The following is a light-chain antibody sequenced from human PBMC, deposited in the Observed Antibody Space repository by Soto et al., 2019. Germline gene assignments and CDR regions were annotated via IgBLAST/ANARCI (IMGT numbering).Light chain of an antibody. CDR1: RGLVFTDGNTY. CDR2: TVS. Sequence: DVMMTQSPLYLPVTLGQAASISCRSSRGLVFTDGNTYLNWFHQRPGQSPRRLIYTVSNRDSGVPDRFSGSGSDTDFTLEISRVEAEDVGIYYCMQATHWPYTFGQGTKLEIK. V-gene: IGKV2-30*01. J-gene: IGKJ2*01. CDR3: MQATHWPYT.